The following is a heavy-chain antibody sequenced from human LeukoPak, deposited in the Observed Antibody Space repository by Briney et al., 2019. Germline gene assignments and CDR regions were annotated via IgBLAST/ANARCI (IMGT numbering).Heavy chain of an antibody. J-gene: IGHJ4*02. V-gene: IGHV4-39*07. Sequence: SETLSLTCTVSGGSISSSSYYWGWIRQPPGKGLEWIGSIYYSGSTYYNPSLKSRVTISVDRSKNQFSLKLSSVTAADTAVYYCARAVEMEAYFDYWGQGTLVTVSS. D-gene: IGHD5-24*01. CDR2: IYYSGST. CDR3: ARAVEMEAYFDY. CDR1: GGSISSSSYY.